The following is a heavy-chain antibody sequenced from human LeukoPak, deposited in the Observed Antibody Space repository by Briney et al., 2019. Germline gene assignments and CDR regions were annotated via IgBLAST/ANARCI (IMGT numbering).Heavy chain of an antibody. Sequence: SETLSLTCSVSGGSISSSIYYWGWIRQPPGKGLEWIGSIYYSGSTYYNPSLKSRVTISVDTSKNQFSLRLSSVTAADTAVYYCARRARGAKFGSGAFDIWGQGTMVTVSS. J-gene: IGHJ3*02. D-gene: IGHD3-10*01. V-gene: IGHV4-39*01. CDR1: GGSISSSIYY. CDR2: IYYSGST. CDR3: ARRARGAKFGSGAFDI.